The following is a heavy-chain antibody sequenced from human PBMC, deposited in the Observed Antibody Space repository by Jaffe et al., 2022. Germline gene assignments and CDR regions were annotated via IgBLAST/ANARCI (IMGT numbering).Heavy chain of an antibody. D-gene: IGHD6-19*01. CDR2: ISWNSGSI. J-gene: IGHJ4*02. V-gene: IGHV3-9*01. Sequence: EVQLVESGGGLVQPGRSLRLSCAASGFTFDDYAMHWVRQAPGKGLEWVSGISWNSGSIGYADSVKGRFTISRDNAKNSLYLQMNSLRAEDTALYYCAKGPYSSGWYVGTYFDYWGQGTLVTVSS. CDR3: AKGPYSSGWYVGTYFDY. CDR1: GFTFDDYA.